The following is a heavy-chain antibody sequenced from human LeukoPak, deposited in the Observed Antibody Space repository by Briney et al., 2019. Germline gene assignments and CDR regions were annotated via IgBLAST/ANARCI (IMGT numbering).Heavy chain of an antibody. CDR1: GGSISNYY. J-gene: IGHJ4*02. V-gene: IGHV4-59*12. CDR2: IYNGGRS. Sequence: PSETLSLTCTVSGGSISNYYWNWIRQTPGKGLEWIGYIYNGGRSNYNPSLKGRVTLSVDTSKSQFSLKLSSVTAADTAVYFCVRGGYSYGYGLGLLDYWGQGSLVTVSS. D-gene: IGHD5-18*01. CDR3: VRGGYSYGYGLGLLDY.